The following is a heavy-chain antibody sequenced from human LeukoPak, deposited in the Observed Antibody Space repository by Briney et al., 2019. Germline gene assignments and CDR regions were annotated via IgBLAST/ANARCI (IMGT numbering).Heavy chain of an antibody. V-gene: IGHV5-51*01. J-gene: IGHJ4*02. CDR2: IYPDDSDT. Sequence: GESLQISCKGSGYSSTSYWIGWVSQMPGKGLEWLGIIYPDDSDTRHSPSFQGQVTISADKSISTAYLQWSSLKASDTAMYYCARVGADYDILTGYDYWGQGTLVTVSS. D-gene: IGHD3-9*01. CDR1: GYSSTSYW. CDR3: ARVGADYDILTGYDY.